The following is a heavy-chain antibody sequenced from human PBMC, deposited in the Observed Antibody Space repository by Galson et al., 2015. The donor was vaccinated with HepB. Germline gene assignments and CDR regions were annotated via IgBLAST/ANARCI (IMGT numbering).Heavy chain of an antibody. J-gene: IGHJ4*02. CDR3: ATGSPPGVSNF. D-gene: IGHD3-10*01. CDR2: INPNSGDT. V-gene: IGHV1-2*02. Sequence: SVKVSCKAFGYSFIAYYIHWVRQAPGQGLEWMGWINPNSGDTNYAQNFQGRVTMTRDTSISTASMDLTRLRSDDTAVYYCATGSPPGVSNFWGKGTLVTVSS. CDR1: GYSFIAYY.